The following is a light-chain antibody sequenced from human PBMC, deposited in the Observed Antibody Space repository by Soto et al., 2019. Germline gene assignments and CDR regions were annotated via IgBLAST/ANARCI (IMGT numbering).Light chain of an antibody. V-gene: IGKV2-28*01. CDR3: MQALQTPLT. Sequence: DIVMTQSPLSLPVTPGEPASISCRSSQSLLHSNGYNYLDWYLQKPGQSPQLLLYLGSTRASGVPDRFSGSGSGTDFTLKISRVEAEDVGVYYCMQALQTPLTFGGGTKVEIK. CDR2: LGS. J-gene: IGKJ4*01. CDR1: QSLLHSNGYNY.